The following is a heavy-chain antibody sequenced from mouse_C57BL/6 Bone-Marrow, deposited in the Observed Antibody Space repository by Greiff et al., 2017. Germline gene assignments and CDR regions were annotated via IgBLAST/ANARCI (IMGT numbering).Heavy chain of an antibody. CDR2: IYPGDGDT. J-gene: IGHJ4*01. CDR1: GYAFSSSW. V-gene: IGHV1-82*01. Sequence: VQLKESGPELVKPGASVKISCKASGYAFSSSWMNWVKQRPGKGLEWIGRIYPGDGDTNYNGKFKGKATLTADKSSSTAYMQLSSLTSEDSAVYFCARITTVDYAMDYWGQGTSVTVSS. D-gene: IGHD1-1*01. CDR3: ARITTVDYAMDY.